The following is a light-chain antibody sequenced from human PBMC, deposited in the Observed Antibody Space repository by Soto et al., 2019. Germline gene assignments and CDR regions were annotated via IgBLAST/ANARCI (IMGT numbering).Light chain of an antibody. V-gene: IGLV3-10*01. CDR2: EDS. CDR1: ALPKKY. CDR3: YSTDISGNHGV. Sequence: SYELTQPPSVSVFPGQAARITCSGDALPKKYAYWYQQKSGHAPVLVIYEDSKRPSAIPERFSGSSSGTMATLTITGAQVEDEADYYCYSTDISGNHGVFGGGTKLTVL. J-gene: IGLJ3*02.